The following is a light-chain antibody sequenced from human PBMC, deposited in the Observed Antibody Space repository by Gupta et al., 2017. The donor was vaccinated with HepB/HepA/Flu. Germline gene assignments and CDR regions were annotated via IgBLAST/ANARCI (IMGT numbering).Light chain of an antibody. CDR1: NSHVGTYDF. CDR3: CSYAGSYTWV. CDR2: DVN. Sequence: QSALTQTRSISASPGPSVPVSCTGTNSHVGTYDFVSWYQQYPLKAPRLIIYDVNKRPSEVPDRFSGAKYGNTASLTISGLQAEDEADYYCCSYAGSYTWVFGGGTYVAVL. V-gene: IGLV2-11*01. J-gene: IGLJ3*02.